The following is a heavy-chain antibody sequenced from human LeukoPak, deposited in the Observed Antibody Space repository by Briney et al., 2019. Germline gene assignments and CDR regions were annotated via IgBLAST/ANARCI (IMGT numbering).Heavy chain of an antibody. J-gene: IGHJ4*02. D-gene: IGHD6-13*01. CDR3: AKSGYSSSWTGFDY. V-gene: IGHV3-43*01. Sequence: GGSLRLSCAASGFTFDVYTMYWVRQVPEKGLECLCLMSWDGGSTYYADSVKGRFTISRDNSKSSLYLQMHSLRAEDTALYYCAKSGYSSSWTGFDYWGQGTLVTVSS. CDR1: GFTFDVYT. CDR2: MSWDGGST.